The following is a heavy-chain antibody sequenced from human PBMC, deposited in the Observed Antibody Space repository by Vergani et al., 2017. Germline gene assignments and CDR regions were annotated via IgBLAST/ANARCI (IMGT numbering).Heavy chain of an antibody. CDR1: GFTLSSHA. D-gene: IGHD4-23*01. J-gene: IGHJ5*02. CDR3: ARDNGDGGLFDP. Sequence: QVQLAESGGGVVQPGRSLRLSCAGSGFTLSSHAMHWVRQAPGKGLEWVAFIWYDGSKEYYADSVKGRFSISRDNSKNTLYLQMNNLRAADTAVYYCARDNGDGGLFDPWGQGTLVTVSS. CDR2: IWYDGSKE. V-gene: IGHV3-33*01.